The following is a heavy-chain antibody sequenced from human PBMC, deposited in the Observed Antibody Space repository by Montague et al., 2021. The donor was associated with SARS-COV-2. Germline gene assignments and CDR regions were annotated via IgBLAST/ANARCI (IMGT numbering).Heavy chain of an antibody. CDR1: GFTFSSSA. CDR2: ISGGGVST. CDR3: ARAPPISAVSSPRRNQFFFDP. D-gene: IGHD2-2*01. Sequence: SLRLSCAASGFTFSSSAMSWVRQAPGKGLEWVSTISGGGVSTYYADSVKGRFTISRDNSKNTLYLQMNSLRAEDTAVYYCARAPPISAVSSPRRNQFFFDPWGQGTLVTVSS. V-gene: IGHV3-23*01. J-gene: IGHJ5*02.